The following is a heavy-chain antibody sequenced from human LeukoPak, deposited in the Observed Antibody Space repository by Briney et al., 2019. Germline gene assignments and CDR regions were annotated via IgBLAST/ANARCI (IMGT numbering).Heavy chain of an antibody. CDR2: IWYDGSNK. V-gene: IGHV3-33*01. CDR3: ASVNLGYYFDY. J-gene: IGHJ4*02. CDR1: GFTFSSYG. Sequence: PGGSLRLSCAASGFTFSSYGMHWVRQAPGKGLEWVAVIWYDGSNKYYADSVKGRFTISRDSSKNTLYLQMNSLRAEDTAVYYCASVNLGYYFDYWGQGTLVTVSS.